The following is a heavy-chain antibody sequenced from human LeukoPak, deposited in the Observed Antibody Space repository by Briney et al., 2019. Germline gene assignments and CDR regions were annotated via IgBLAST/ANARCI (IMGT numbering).Heavy chain of an antibody. CDR1: GFTFSSYS. D-gene: IGHD3-22*01. Sequence: PGGSLRLSCAASGFTFSSYSMNWVRQAPGKGLEWVSSISSSSSYIYYADSVKGRFTISRDNAKNSLYLQMNSLRAEDTAVYYCARVGIHDSSAFDAFDIWGQGTMVTVSS. V-gene: IGHV3-21*01. CDR2: ISSSSSYI. CDR3: ARVGIHDSSAFDAFDI. J-gene: IGHJ3*02.